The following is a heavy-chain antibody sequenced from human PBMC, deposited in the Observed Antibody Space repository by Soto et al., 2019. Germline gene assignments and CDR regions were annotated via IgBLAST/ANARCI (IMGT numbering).Heavy chain of an antibody. CDR1: GGSISSGGYY. D-gene: IGHD3-16*02. Sequence: QVQLQESGPGLVQPSQTLSLTCTVSGGSISSGGYYWSWIRQHPGTGLEWIGYIYSSGSSYYNPSLKTRVAISVDTSNDQFSLKLSSVTAADTAVYDCARGLGELSEHWGQGILVTVSS. CDR3: ARGLGELSEH. J-gene: IGHJ1*01. CDR2: IYSSGSS. V-gene: IGHV4-31*03.